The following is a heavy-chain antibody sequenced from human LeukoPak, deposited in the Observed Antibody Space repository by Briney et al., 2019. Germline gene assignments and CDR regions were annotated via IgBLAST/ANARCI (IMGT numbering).Heavy chain of an antibody. J-gene: IGHJ5*02. CDR2: FDPEEGET. V-gene: IGHV1-24*01. CDR3: ATDRLRTMVRGVLRSLEGFDP. D-gene: IGHD3-10*01. CDR1: GYTLIELP. Sequence: ASVKVSCEVSGYTLIELPMHWVRQAPGKGLEWMGGFDPEEGETIYAQKFQGRVTMTEDTSTDTAYMELSSLRSEDTAVYYCATDRLRTMVRGVLRSLEGFDPWGQGTLVTVS.